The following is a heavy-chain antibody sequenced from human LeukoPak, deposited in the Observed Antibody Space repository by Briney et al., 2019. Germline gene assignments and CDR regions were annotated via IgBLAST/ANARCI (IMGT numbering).Heavy chain of an antibody. CDR1: GFTFNTDT. J-gene: IGHJ4*02. D-gene: IGHD2-2*01. CDR3: ARGYLYFDY. CDR2: ISTSSSTI. V-gene: IGHV3-48*02. Sequence: GGSLRLSCAASGFTFNTDTMNWVRQAPGKGLEWVAYISTSSSTIYCADSVKGRFTISRDNAKNSLYLQMHSLRDEDTAVYYCARGYLYFDYWGQGALVTVSS.